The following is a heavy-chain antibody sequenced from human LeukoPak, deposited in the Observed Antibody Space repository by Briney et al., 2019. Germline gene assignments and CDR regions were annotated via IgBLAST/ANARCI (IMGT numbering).Heavy chain of an antibody. J-gene: IGHJ5*02. CDR3: ARYDLGYCSSTSCYPWFDP. Sequence: SETLSLTCTVSGGSISSYYWSWIRQPPGKGLEWIGYIYYSGSTNYNPSLKSRVTISVDTSKNQFSLMLSSVTAADSAVYYCARYDLGYCSSTSCYPWFDPWGQGTLVTVSS. CDR1: GGSISSYY. CDR2: IYYSGST. V-gene: IGHV4-59*01. D-gene: IGHD2-2*01.